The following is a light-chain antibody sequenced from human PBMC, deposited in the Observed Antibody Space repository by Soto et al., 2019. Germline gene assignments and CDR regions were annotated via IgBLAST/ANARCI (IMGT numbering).Light chain of an antibody. Sequence: DIQLTQSPSSLSASVGDRVTITCRASQGISSYFAWYQQKPGKAPKLLIYDASSLESGVPSRFSGSGSGTEFTLSISSLQPDDFATYYCQQYNSYSPRTFGQGTKVDIK. J-gene: IGKJ1*01. CDR1: QGISSY. V-gene: IGKV1-5*01. CDR3: QQYNSYSPRT. CDR2: DAS.